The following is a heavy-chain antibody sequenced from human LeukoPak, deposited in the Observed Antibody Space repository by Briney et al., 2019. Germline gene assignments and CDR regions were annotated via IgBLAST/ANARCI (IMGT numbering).Heavy chain of an antibody. Sequence: SETLSLTCAVYGGSFSGYYWSWIRQPPGKGLEWIGEINHSGSTDYNPSLKSRVTISVDTSKNQFSLKLSSVTAADTAVYYCARRRGITMVRGAQYYFDYWGQGTLVTVSS. CDR1: GGSFSGYY. D-gene: IGHD3-10*01. CDR3: ARRRGITMVRGAQYYFDY. J-gene: IGHJ4*02. CDR2: INHSGST. V-gene: IGHV4-34*01.